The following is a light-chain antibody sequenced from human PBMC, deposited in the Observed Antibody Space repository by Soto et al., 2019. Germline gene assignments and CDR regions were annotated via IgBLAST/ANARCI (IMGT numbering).Light chain of an antibody. CDR2: GAS. CDR1: QSVSSSY. Sequence: EIVLTQSPGTLSLSPGERATLSCRASQSVSSSYLAWYQQKPGQAPRLLIYGASSRATGIPDRFSGSGSGTELTLTISRLETEDFAVYYCPPYGRGFGGGTKVEIK. V-gene: IGKV3-20*01. CDR3: PPYGRG. J-gene: IGKJ4*01.